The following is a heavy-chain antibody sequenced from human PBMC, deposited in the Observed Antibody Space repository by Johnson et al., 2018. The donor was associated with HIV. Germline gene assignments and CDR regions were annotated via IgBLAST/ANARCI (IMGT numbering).Heavy chain of an antibody. J-gene: IGHJ3*02. V-gene: IGHV3-20*04. Sequence: VQLVESGGGVVRPGGSLRLSCAASGFTFDDYGMSWVRQAPGKGLEWVSGINWNGGSTGYADSVKGRFTISRDNAKNSLYLQINSLRAEDTALYYCARALRVVVVAATFDACDSWGQGTMVTVSS. CDR2: INWNGGST. D-gene: IGHD2-15*01. CDR3: ARALRVVVVAATFDACDS. CDR1: GFTFDDYG.